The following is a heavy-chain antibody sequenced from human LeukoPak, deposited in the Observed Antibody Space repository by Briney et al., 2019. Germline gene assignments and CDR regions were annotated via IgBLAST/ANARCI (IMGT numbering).Heavy chain of an antibody. D-gene: IGHD6-19*01. CDR2: ISWNSGSI. CDR3: AKDNRRHYTSGPNPDSLH. CDR1: GFTFDDYA. J-gene: IGHJ4*02. V-gene: IGHV3-9*01. Sequence: PGRSLRLSCAASGFTFDDYAMHWVRQAPGKGLEWVSGISWNSGSIGYADSVKGRFTISRDNAKNSLYLQMNSLRVEGTAFYYCAKDNRRHYTSGPNPDSLHWGQGALVTVSS.